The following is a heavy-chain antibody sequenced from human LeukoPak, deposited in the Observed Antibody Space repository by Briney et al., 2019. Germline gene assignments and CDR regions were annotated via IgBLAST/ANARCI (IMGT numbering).Heavy chain of an antibody. D-gene: IGHD5-18*01. CDR3: ARARGYSYGYDDSIGY. CDR1: GYTFTSYG. CDR2: ISPYNGNT. Sequence: ASVKVSCKASGYTFTSYGISWVRQAPGQGLEWMGWISPYNGNTNYAQRVKGRVTMTTDTSTSTAYMELRSLRSDDTAVYYCARARGYSYGYDDSIGYWGQGTLVTVSS. J-gene: IGHJ4*02. V-gene: IGHV1-18*01.